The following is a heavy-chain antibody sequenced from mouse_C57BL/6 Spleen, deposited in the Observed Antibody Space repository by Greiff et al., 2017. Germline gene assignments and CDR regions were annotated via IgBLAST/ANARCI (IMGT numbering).Heavy chain of an antibody. D-gene: IGHD1-1*01. CDR1: GYTFTSYW. CDR2: IHPNSGST. V-gene: IGHV1-64*01. CDR3: ARRYITTVVDWYVDV. Sequence: VQLQQPGAELVKPGASVKLSCKASGYTFTSYWMHWVKQRPGQGLEWIGMIHPNSGSTNYNEKFKSKATLTVDKSSSTAYMQLSSLTSEDSAVYYCARRYITTVVDWYVDVWGTGTTVTVSS. J-gene: IGHJ1*03.